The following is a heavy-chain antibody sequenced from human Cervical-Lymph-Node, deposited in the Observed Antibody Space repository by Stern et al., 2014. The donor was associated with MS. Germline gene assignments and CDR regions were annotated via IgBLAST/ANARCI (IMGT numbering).Heavy chain of an antibody. CDR3: ARMMGSGYRHYFDY. CDR2: IDWSDKT. D-gene: IGHD3-3*01. V-gene: IGHV2-70*04. J-gene: IGHJ4*02. CDR1: GFSLVTSGVR. Sequence: QITLKESGPALVKPTQTLTLTCTFSGFSLVTSGVRVSWIRQPPGKALEWLVRIDWSDKTFYNTSLVTRLNILKDNTQKHDVPTMTNVDPVDTATYYCARMMGSGYRHYFDYWGQGTPVTVS.